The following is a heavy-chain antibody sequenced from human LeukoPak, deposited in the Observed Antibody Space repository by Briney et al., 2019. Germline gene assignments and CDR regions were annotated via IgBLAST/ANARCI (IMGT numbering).Heavy chain of an antibody. Sequence: PSETLSLTCAVYGGSFSGYYWSWIRQPPGKGLEWIGEINHSGSTNYNPSLKSRVTISVDTSKNQYSLKLSSVTAADTAVYYCARGRWFDPWGQGTLVTVSS. CDR1: GGSFSGYY. CDR3: ARGRWFDP. CDR2: INHSGST. J-gene: IGHJ5*02. V-gene: IGHV4-34*01.